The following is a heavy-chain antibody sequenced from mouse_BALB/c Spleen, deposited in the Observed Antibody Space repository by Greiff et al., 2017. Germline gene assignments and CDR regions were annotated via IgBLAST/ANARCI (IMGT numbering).Heavy chain of an antibody. CDR1: GYTFTDYN. Sequence: VQLQQSGPELVKPGASVKISCKASGYTFTDYNMHWVKQSHGKSLDWIGRINPYNGDTFYNQKFKGKATLTVDKSSSTAHMELRSLTSEDSAVYYCASAWFAYWGQGTLVTVSA. CDR2: INPYNGDT. CDR3: ASAWFAY. V-gene: IGHV1-20*01. J-gene: IGHJ3*01.